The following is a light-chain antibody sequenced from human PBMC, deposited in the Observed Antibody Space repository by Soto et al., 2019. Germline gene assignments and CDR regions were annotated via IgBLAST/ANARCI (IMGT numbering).Light chain of an antibody. CDR1: SGHSSYA. J-gene: IGLJ2*01. CDR3: QTWDTGARVV. Sequence: QLVLTQSPSASASLGASVKLTCTLSSGHSSYAIAWHQQQPEKGPRYLMKLSSDGSHSKGDGSPDRFSGSSSGAERYLTISSLQSEDEAEYYCQTWDTGARVVFGGGTKLTVL. CDR2: LSSDGSH. V-gene: IGLV4-69*01.